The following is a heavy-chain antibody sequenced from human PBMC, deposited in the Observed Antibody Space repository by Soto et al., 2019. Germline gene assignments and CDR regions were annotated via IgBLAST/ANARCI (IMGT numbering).Heavy chain of an antibody. CDR3: ARPPYPGCINAVCYPLDY. J-gene: IGHJ4*02. D-gene: IGHD2-8*01. Sequence: ASVKVSCKASGYTFTSYYMHWVRQAPGQGLEWMGIINPSGGSTNYAQKLQGRVAMTRDTSTSTVYMELNSLRSEDTAVYYCARPPYPGCINAVCYPLDYWGQGTLVTVYS. V-gene: IGHV1-46*01. CDR1: GYTFTSYY. CDR2: INPSGGST.